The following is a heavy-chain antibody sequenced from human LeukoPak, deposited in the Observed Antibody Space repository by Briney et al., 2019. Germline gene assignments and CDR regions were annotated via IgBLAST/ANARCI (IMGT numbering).Heavy chain of an antibody. J-gene: IGHJ4*02. V-gene: IGHV1-46*01. D-gene: IGHD2-15*01. CDR3: ARNNYYCRGDDCYSSPPGY. CDR1: GYTFTNYY. CDR2: INPSGGRTPKSSAT. Sequence: ASVKVSCKTSGYTFTNYYMHWVRQAPGQGLEWMGIINPSGGRTPKSSATSYAQKFQGRLTMTRDTSTSTAYMELSSLRSEDTAIYYCARNNYYCRGDDCYSSPPGYWGQGTLVTVSS.